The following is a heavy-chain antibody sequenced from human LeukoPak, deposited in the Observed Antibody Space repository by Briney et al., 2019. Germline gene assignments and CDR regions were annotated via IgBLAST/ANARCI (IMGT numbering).Heavy chain of an antibody. Sequence: GGSLRLSCAASGFTFSTYNMHWVRQAPGKGLEWISYITTAGNVIFYADSVKGRFAISRDEAKNSLYLQMDSLRAEDTAFYYCARGGLYYDTSAYYYMNYWGQGTLVTVSS. V-gene: IGHV3-48*01. J-gene: IGHJ4*02. D-gene: IGHD3-22*01. CDR2: ITTAGNVI. CDR3: ARGGLYYDTSAYYYMNY. CDR1: GFTFSTYN.